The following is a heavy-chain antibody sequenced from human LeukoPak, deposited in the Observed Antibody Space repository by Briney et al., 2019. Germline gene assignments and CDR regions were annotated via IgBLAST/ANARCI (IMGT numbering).Heavy chain of an antibody. V-gene: IGHV3-23*01. J-gene: IGHJ4*02. Sequence: GGSLRLSCAASGFTFSTYAMSWVRQAPGKGLEWVSTISGSGANTYYADSVRGRFTIPRDNSKNTLYLHMNSLRAEDTAVYYCAKDSAAATGSTSDWGQGTLVTVSS. D-gene: IGHD6-13*01. CDR1: GFTFSTYA. CDR3: AKDSAAATGSTSD. CDR2: ISGSGANT.